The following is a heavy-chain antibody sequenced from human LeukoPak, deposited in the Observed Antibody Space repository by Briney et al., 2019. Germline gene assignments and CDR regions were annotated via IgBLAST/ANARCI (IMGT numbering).Heavy chain of an antibody. CDR2: INHSGST. Sequence: PSETQSLTCAVSGESFSGYYWSWIRQPPGKGLEWIGEINHSGSTNYNPSLKSRVTISLDTSNNQFSLRLSSLTAADTAVYYCARGLRKWLRDPFNHWGQGTLVTVSS. J-gene: IGHJ4*02. V-gene: IGHV4-34*01. CDR3: ARGLRKWLRDPFNH. CDR1: GESFSGYY. D-gene: IGHD5-12*01.